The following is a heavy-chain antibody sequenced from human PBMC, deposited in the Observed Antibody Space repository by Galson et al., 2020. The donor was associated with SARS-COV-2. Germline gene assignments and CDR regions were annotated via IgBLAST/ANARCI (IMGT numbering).Heavy chain of an antibody. CDR2: IDNGGGST. J-gene: IGHJ4*02. V-gene: IGHV3-23*01. Sequence: GGSLRLSCAGSGFTFSNYAMTWVRQAPGKGLEWVSAIDNGGGSTYYADSVKGRFTISRDNSKNTLSLQMNSLRAEDTAVYYCAKVANSGTYFDYWGLGTLVTVSS. CDR3: AKVANSGTYFDY. D-gene: IGHD1-26*01. CDR1: GFTFSNYA.